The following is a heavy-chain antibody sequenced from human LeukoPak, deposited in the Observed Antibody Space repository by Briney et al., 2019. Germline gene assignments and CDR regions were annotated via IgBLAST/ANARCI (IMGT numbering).Heavy chain of an antibody. CDR1: GGSISSGDYY. CDR3: ARSRGSSGWVG. CDR2: IYYSGST. J-gene: IGHJ4*02. Sequence: SQTLSLTCTVSGGSISSGDYYWSWIRQPPGKGLEWIGYIYYSGSTNYNPSLKSRVTISVDTSKNQFSLKLSSVTAADTAVYYCARSRGSSGWVGWGQGTLVTVSS. V-gene: IGHV4-61*08. D-gene: IGHD6-19*01.